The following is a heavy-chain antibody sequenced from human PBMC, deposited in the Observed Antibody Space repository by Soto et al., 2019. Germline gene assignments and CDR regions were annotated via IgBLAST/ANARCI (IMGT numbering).Heavy chain of an antibody. V-gene: IGHV3-23*01. CDR3: AKTRGAMIYAISVYGMDV. J-gene: IGHJ6*02. Sequence: EVQLLESGGGLVQPGGSLRLSCAASGFTFSSFALNWVRQAPGKGLEWVSIISGSADSTFYADSVKGRFTISRGNSKNMLYLQISSLRAEDTAVYYCAKTRGAMIYAISVYGMDVWGQGTTVTVSS. D-gene: IGHD2-8*01. CDR2: ISGSADST. CDR1: GFTFSSFA.